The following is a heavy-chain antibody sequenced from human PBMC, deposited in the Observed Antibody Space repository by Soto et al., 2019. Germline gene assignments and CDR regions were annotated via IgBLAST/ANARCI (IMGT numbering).Heavy chain of an antibody. CDR3: ARVPVVPAANAYYMDV. J-gene: IGHJ6*03. CDR2: IYYSGST. CDR1: GGSIRSGGYY. V-gene: IGHV4-31*03. Sequence: QVQLQESGPGLVKPSQTLSLTCTVSGGSIRSGGYYWSWIRQHPGKGLAWIGYIYYSGSTYYNPSLKSRVIISVDTSKNQFSLKLSSVTAADTAVYYCARVPVVPAANAYYMDVWGKGTTVTVAS. D-gene: IGHD2-2*01.